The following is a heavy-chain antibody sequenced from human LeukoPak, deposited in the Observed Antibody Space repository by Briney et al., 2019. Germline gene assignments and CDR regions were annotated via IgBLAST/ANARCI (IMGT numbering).Heavy chain of an antibody. D-gene: IGHD4-11*01. CDR2: IKSKTDGGTT. Sequence: PGGSLRLSCAASGFTFSNAWMSWVRQAPGKGLEWVGRIKSKTDGGTTDYAAPVKGRFTISRGDSKNTLYLQMNSLKTEDTAVYYCTTEPLHGAFDIWGQGTMVTVSS. J-gene: IGHJ3*02. CDR1: GFTFSNAW. CDR3: TTEPLHGAFDI. V-gene: IGHV3-15*01.